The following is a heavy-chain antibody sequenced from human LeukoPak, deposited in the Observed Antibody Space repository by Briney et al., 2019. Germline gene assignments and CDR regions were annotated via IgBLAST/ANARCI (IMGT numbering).Heavy chain of an antibody. CDR2: ISGSGGNT. Sequence: GGSLRLSCAASGFTFSSYAMSWVRQAPGKGLEWVSAISGSGGNTYYADSVKGRFTISRDNSKNTLYLQMNSLRAEDTAVYYCPKASTHDWGGYFDYWGQGTLVTVSS. J-gene: IGHJ4*02. V-gene: IGHV3-23*01. CDR3: PKASTHDWGGYFDY. D-gene: IGHD7-27*01. CDR1: GFTFSSYA.